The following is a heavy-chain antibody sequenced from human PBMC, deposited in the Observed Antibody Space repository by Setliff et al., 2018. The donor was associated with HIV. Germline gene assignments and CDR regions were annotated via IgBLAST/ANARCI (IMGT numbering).Heavy chain of an antibody. D-gene: IGHD2-2*01. CDR2: INPNSGVT. CDR1: GYTFTGYY. Sequence: ASVKVSCKASGYTFTGYYMHWVRQAPGQGLEWMGWINPNSGVTNYAQKFQGRVTITADESTSTAYMELRSLRSDDTAVYYCARGPPIVVVPAALLTFDYWGQGTLVTVSS. J-gene: IGHJ4*02. V-gene: IGHV1-2*02. CDR3: ARGPPIVVVPAALLTFDY.